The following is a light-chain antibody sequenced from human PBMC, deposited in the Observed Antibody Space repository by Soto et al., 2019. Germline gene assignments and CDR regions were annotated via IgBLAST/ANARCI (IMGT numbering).Light chain of an antibody. J-gene: IGLJ1*01. Sequence: QLVLTQPASVSGSPGQSITISCTGTSSDVGGYNYVSWYQQHPGKAPKLLIYEVSNRPSGVSNRFSGAKSGNTASLTISGLQAEDEADYYCSSYTSISTYVFGTGTKLTVL. V-gene: IGLV2-14*01. CDR2: EVS. CDR3: SSYTSISTYV. CDR1: SSDVGGYNY.